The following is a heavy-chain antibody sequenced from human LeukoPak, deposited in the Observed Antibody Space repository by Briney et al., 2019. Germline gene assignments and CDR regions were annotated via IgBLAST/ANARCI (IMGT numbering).Heavy chain of an antibody. CDR3: ARAGSDNYYSGVNY. D-gene: IGHD3-22*01. V-gene: IGHV3-23*01. CDR1: GFSFSSHA. J-gene: IGHJ4*02. Sequence: GGSLRLSCAASGFSFSSHAMNWVRQAPGKGLEWVSGIYGNAGSTFYADSVRGRFTISRDNSKNTLYLQMDSLRAEDTATYYCARAGSDNYYSGVNYWGQGTLVTVSS. CDR2: IYGNAGST.